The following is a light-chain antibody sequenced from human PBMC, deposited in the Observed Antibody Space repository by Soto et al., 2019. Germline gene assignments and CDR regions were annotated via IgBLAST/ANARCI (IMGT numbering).Light chain of an antibody. J-gene: IGKJ3*01. CDR2: ATS. CDR3: QQYYKWPTDYT. CDR1: QSIGTN. V-gene: IGKV3D-15*01. Sequence: IVMTQSPATLSVSPGEPPTLSCRASQSIGTNLAWYQQKPGQPPRLLIYATSTRVTGVPVRFSGCGSGTDFTLTISSLQSEDFAVYYCQQYYKWPTDYTLGPGTKVDIK.